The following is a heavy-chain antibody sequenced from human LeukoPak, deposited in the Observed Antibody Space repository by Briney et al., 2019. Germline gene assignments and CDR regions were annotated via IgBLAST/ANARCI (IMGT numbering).Heavy chain of an antibody. J-gene: IGHJ4*02. CDR2: ISSSSSYI. CDR1: GFTFSSYS. D-gene: IGHD3-3*01. Sequence: PGGSLRLSCAASGFTFSSYSMNWVRQAPGKGLEWVSSISSSSSYIYYVDSVKGRFTISRDNAKNSLYLQMNSLRAEDTALYYCTKGLGVVIDFLRCDSWGQGTLVTVSS. V-gene: IGHV3-21*04. CDR3: TKGLGVVIDFLRCDS.